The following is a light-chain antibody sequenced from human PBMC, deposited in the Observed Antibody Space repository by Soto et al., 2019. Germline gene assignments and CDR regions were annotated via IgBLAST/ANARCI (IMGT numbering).Light chain of an antibody. CDR3: ATWDDSLNGLFV. CDR2: STH. J-gene: IGLJ1*01. V-gene: IGLV1-47*02. Sequence: QSVLTQPPSASETPGQRVTISCSGGSFNIGSNYVYWYQQLPGTAPKLLIYSTHQRPSGVPDRFSGSKSGASASLVIGGLLPEDEADYYCATWDDSLNGLFVCGVGTKVTVL. CDR1: SFNIGSNY.